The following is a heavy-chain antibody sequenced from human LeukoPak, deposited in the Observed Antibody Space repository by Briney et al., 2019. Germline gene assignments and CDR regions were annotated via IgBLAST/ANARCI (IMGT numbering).Heavy chain of an antibody. CDR1: GFTFSSSG. J-gene: IGHJ5*02. V-gene: IGHV3-23*01. D-gene: IGHD2-21*01. CDR3: AKGAYTS. Sequence: GGSLRLSCAASGFTFSSSGMSWVRQAPGKGLEWVSSISGTADSTYYADSVKGRFTISRDNSKNTLYLQMNSLRVEDTAVYYCAKGAYTSWGQETLVTVSS. CDR2: ISGTADST.